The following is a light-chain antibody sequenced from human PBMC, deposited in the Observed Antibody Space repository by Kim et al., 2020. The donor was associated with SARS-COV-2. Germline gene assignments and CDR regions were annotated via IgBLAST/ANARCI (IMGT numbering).Light chain of an antibody. Sequence: ASVEDRVTITCRASQSISDFLAWYQQKPGKAPKLLIYRASNLKSGVPSRFSGSGSGTEFTLTTSSLQPDDFATYYCQQYRSYPWTFGQGTKVDIK. CDR1: QSISDF. V-gene: IGKV1-5*03. CDR2: RAS. J-gene: IGKJ1*01. CDR3: QQYRSYPWT.